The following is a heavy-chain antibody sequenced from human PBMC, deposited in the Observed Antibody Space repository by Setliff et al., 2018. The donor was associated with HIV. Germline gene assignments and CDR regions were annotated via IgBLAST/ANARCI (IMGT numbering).Heavy chain of an antibody. CDR1: GGSISRGSYS. CDR3: ARGGGYNALFDY. CDR2: IYYSGST. J-gene: IGHJ4*02. D-gene: IGHD5-12*01. Sequence: PSETLSLTCTVSGGSISRGSYSWGWIRQPPGKGLEWIGYIYYSGSTNYNPSLKSRITISVDTSKNQFSLKLSSVTAADTAVYYCARGGGYNALFDYWGQGTLVTVPQ. V-gene: IGHV4-61*01.